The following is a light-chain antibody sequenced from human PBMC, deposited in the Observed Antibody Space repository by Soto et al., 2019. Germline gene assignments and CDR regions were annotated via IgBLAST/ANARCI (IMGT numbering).Light chain of an antibody. J-gene: IGKJ1*01. CDR2: DAS. CDR3: QQYGSSPAT. CDR1: HNIERW. Sequence: IQMTQSPSTLSASVGDRVTITCRASHNIERWMAWYQQKPGKAPSLLIFDASTLHSGVPSRFSGSGSGTDFTLTISSLQPDDFTTYYCQQYGSSPATFGQGTKVDIK. V-gene: IGKV1-5*01.